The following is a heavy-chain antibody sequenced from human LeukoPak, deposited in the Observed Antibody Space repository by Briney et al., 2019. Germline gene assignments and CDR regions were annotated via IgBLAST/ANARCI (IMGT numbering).Heavy chain of an antibody. J-gene: IGHJ4*02. CDR1: GGSFSGYY. CDR3: ARGGDKYSSSSGSNY. Sequence: SETLSLTCAVYGGSFSGYYWSWIRQPPGKGLEWIGEINHSGSTNYNPSLKSRVTISVDTSKNQFSLKPSSVTAADTAVYYCARGGDKYSSSSGSNYWGQGTLVTVSS. CDR2: INHSGST. D-gene: IGHD6-6*01. V-gene: IGHV4-34*01.